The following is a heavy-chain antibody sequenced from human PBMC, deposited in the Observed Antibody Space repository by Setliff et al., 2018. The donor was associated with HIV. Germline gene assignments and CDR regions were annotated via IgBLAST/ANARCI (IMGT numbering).Heavy chain of an antibody. Sequence: LRLSCAASGFTFSSYSMNWVRQAPGKGLEWVSSISSSSSYIYYADSVKSRFTISRDNAKNSLYLQMNSLRAEDTAVYYCARDRPRGGGSLDAFDIWGQGTMVTVSS. V-gene: IGHV3-21*01. J-gene: IGHJ3*02. CDR3: ARDRPRGGGSLDAFDI. CDR2: ISSSSSYI. D-gene: IGHD1-26*01. CDR1: GFTFSSYS.